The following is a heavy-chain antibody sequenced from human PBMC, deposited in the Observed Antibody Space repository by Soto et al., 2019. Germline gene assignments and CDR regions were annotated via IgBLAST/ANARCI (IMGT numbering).Heavy chain of an antibody. V-gene: IGHV1-18*01. Sequence: QVQLVQSGAEVKKPGASVKVSCKASGYTFTSYGISWVRQAPGQGLEWMGWISAYNGNTNYAQKLQGRVTMTTDTSTSTAYMELRSLRSDDTAMYYCARDVKQQLADYYFDYWGQGTLVTVSS. CDR1: GYTFTSYG. D-gene: IGHD6-13*01. CDR3: ARDVKQQLADYYFDY. CDR2: ISAYNGNT. J-gene: IGHJ4*02.